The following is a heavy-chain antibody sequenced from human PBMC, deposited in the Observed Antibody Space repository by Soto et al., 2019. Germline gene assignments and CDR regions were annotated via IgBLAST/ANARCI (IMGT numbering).Heavy chain of an antibody. CDR1: GFDFSSYG. CDR3: ARDRRASSSWYGNFDY. J-gene: IGHJ4*02. CDR2: IWYDGSDK. V-gene: IGHV3-33*01. Sequence: QVQLVESGGGVVQPGRSLRLSCAASGFDFSSYGMHWVCQAPGKGLEWVAVIWYDGSDKYYADSVKGRFTISRENSRNTQFLQMNSLRPEDTAVYYCARDRRASSSWYGNFDYWGQGALVTVSS. D-gene: IGHD6-13*01.